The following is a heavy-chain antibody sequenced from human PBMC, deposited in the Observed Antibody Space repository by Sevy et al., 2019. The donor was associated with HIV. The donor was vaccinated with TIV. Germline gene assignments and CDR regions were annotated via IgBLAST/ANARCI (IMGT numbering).Heavy chain of an antibody. CDR2: ISYDGNLK. Sequence: GGFLRLSCAASGFTFNFYGMHWVRQAPGKGLEWVALISYDGNLKYYADSAKGRFTISRDNSKNTLYLQMNSLRPEDMAVYYCVKAPNDYDNSGWAGLEVWGQGTTVTVSS. CDR3: VKAPNDYDNSGWAGLEV. J-gene: IGHJ6*02. D-gene: IGHD3-22*01. CDR1: GFTFNFYG. V-gene: IGHV3-30*18.